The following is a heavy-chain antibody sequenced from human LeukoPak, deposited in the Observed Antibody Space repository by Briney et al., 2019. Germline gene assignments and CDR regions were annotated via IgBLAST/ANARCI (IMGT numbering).Heavy chain of an antibody. CDR1: GASISSGNDY. CDR2: VYTGGST. D-gene: IGHD2-15*01. CDR3: ARGPLYCSGGSCYSSWFDP. J-gene: IGHJ5*02. Sequence: PSETLSLTCTVSGASISSGNDYWSWIRQPAGKGLEWIGRVYTGGSTNYNPSLKSRVTLSVDTSKNQFSLKLSSVTAADTAVYYCARGPLYCSGGSCYSSWFDPWGQGTLVTVSS. V-gene: IGHV4-61*02.